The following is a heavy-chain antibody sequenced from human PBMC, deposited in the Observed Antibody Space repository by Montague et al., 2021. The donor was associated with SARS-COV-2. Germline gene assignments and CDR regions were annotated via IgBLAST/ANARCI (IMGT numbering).Heavy chain of an antibody. D-gene: IGHD3-10*01. CDR3: SRGGGMIRGVVDF. CDR2: ISRSGDRT. Sequence: SLSLSWSASGFPFDDYGMSWVRQVPGKGLEWVSGISRSGDRTAYGDSVKGRFTISRDNAKNSLYLQMNSLRVEDTAFYHCSRGGGMIRGVVDFWGQGILVSVSS. V-gene: IGHV3-20*01. J-gene: IGHJ4*02. CDR1: GFPFDDYG.